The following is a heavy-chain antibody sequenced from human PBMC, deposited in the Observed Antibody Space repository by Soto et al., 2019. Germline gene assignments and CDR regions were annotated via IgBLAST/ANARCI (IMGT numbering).Heavy chain of an antibody. D-gene: IGHD6-13*01. Sequence: QLQLQESGPGLVKPSETLSLTCTVSGGSISSSSYYWGWIRQPPGKGLEWIGSIYYSGSTYYNPSLKSRVTLSVATSKNQFSLKLSSVTPADTAVYYCARHRLEGIRQQLVLFYFDYWGQGTLVTVSS. J-gene: IGHJ4*02. CDR3: ARHRLEGIRQQLVLFYFDY. CDR2: IYYSGST. V-gene: IGHV4-39*01. CDR1: GGSISSSSYY.